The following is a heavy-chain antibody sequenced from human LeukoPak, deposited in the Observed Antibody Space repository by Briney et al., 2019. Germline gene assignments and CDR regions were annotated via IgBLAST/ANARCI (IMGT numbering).Heavy chain of an antibody. J-gene: IGHJ6*03. V-gene: IGHV3-21*01. CDR1: GFTFSNAW. Sequence: GGSLRLSCAASGFTFSNAWMNWVRQAPGTGLEWVSSISSSSSYIYYADSVKCRFTISRDNAKNSLYLQMNSLRAEDTAVYYCARDYSEYYYYYYMDVWGKGTTVTVSS. D-gene: IGHD2-15*01. CDR2: ISSSSSYI. CDR3: ARDYSEYYYYYYMDV.